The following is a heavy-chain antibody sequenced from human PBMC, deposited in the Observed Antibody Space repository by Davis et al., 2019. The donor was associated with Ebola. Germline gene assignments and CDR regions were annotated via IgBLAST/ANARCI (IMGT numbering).Heavy chain of an antibody. CDR2: IFYSGST. Sequence: MPGGSLRLSCTVSGGSISRSSYHWGWIRQPPGKGLEWIGRIFYSGSTYYNPSLKSRVTISVDTSKNQFSLKLRSVTAADTAVHYCARHRYSHGYWYFDYWGQGTLVTVSS. D-gene: IGHD5-18*01. V-gene: IGHV4-39*01. J-gene: IGHJ4*02. CDR1: GGSISRSSYH. CDR3: ARHRYSHGYWYFDY.